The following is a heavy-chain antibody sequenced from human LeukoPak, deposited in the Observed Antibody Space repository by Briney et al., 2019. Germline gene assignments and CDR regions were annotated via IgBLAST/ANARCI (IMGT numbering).Heavy chain of an antibody. CDR1: GGSISSSSYY. J-gene: IGHJ4*02. Sequence: PSETLSLTCTVSGGSISSSSYYWGWIRQPPGKGLEWVSAISGSGGSTYYADSVKGRFTISRDNSKNTLYLQMNSLRAEDTAVYYCAKSPIAVAGTGFDYWGQGTLVTVSS. V-gene: IGHV3-23*01. CDR2: ISGSGGST. D-gene: IGHD6-19*01. CDR3: AKSPIAVAGTGFDY.